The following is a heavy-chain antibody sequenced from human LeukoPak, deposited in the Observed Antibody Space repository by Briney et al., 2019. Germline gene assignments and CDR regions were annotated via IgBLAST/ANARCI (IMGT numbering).Heavy chain of an antibody. Sequence: GASVKVSCKASGYTFTGYYMHWVRQAPGQGLEWMGWINPNSGGTNYAQKLQGRVTMTRDTSISTAYMELSRLRSDDTAVYYCAIDHDSSGYYPTWGQGTLVTVSS. D-gene: IGHD3-22*01. J-gene: IGHJ5*02. CDR1: GYTFTGYY. V-gene: IGHV1-2*02. CDR3: AIDHDSSGYYPT. CDR2: INPNSGGT.